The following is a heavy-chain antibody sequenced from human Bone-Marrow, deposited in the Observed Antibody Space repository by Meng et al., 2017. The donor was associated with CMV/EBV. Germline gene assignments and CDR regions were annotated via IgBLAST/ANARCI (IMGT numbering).Heavy chain of an antibody. CDR1: GGSISSSSYY. V-gene: IGHV4-39*01. Sequence: SETLSLTCTVSGGSISSSSYYWGWIRQPPGKGLEWIGSIYYSGSTYYNPSLKSRVTISVDTSKNQFSLKLSSVPAADTAVYYCLVEWLLSQYWGQGTLVTVSS. D-gene: IGHD3-3*01. CDR3: LVEWLLSQY. J-gene: IGHJ4*02. CDR2: IYYSGST.